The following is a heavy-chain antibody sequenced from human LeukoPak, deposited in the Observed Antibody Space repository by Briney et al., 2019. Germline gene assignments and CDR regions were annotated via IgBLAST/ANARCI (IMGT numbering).Heavy chain of an antibody. CDR1: GGSFSGYY. D-gene: IGHD4-17*01. CDR2: INHSGST. V-gene: IGHV4-34*01. J-gene: IGHJ4*02. Sequence: SETLSLTCAVYGGSFSGYYWSWIRQPPGKGLEWIGEINHSGSTNYNPSLKSRVTISVDTSKNQFSLKLSSVTAADTAVYYCARSLVTTVTQFLDYWGQGTLVTVSS. CDR3: ARSLVTTVTQFLDY.